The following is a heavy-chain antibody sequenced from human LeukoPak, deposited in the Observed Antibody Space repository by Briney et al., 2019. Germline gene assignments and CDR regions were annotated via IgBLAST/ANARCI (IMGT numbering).Heavy chain of an antibody. CDR2: IWSDAIKK. CDR1: GFTFSTFN. D-gene: IGHD1-7*01. CDR3: AREGITGSTNWFDP. J-gene: IGHJ5*02. V-gene: IGHV3-33*01. Sequence: PGRSLRLPCAASGFTFSTFNIHWVRQAPGKGLEWVAVIWSDAIKKYYADSVKGRFTISRDNSKNTLYLEMSSLRADDTAVYYCAREGITGSTNWFDPWGQGTLVTVSS.